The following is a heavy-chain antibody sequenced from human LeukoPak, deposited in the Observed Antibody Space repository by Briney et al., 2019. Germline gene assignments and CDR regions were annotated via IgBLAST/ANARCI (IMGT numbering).Heavy chain of an antibody. CDR1: GYTFTGYY. Sequence: GASVKVSCKASGYTFTGYYMHWVRQAPGQGLEWMGIINPSGGGTDYAQKFQGRVTMTRDTSTSTVYMELSSLRSEDTAAYYCARDPYSRGKANYFEYWGQGTLVTVSS. V-gene: IGHV1-46*01. J-gene: IGHJ4*02. D-gene: IGHD3-22*01. CDR3: ARDPYSRGKANYFEY. CDR2: INPSGGGT.